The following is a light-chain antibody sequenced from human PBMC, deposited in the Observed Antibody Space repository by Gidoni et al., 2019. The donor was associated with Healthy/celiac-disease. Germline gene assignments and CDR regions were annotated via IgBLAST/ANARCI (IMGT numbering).Light chain of an antibody. J-gene: IGLJ2*01. Sequence: QAQPPSASGTSGPRVTISCSGSSSNIGSNTGNWYQQLPGKAPKLLIYSNNQRPSGVPDRFSGSKSGTSASLAISGLQSEDEADYYCAAWDDSLNGPVVFGGGTKLTVL. CDR1: SSNIGSNT. V-gene: IGLV1-44*01. CDR3: AAWDDSLNGPVV. CDR2: SNN.